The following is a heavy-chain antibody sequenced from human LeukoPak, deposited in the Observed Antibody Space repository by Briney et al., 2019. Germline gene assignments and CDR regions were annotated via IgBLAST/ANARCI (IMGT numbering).Heavy chain of an antibody. CDR3: ARERGRTSVYDY. Sequence: GGSLRLSCAASGFTFSIYGMHWVRQAPGKGLEWVAVIWYDGSNKYYADSVKGRFTISRDNSKNTLYLQMNSLRAEDTAVYYCARERGRTSVYDYWGQGTLVTVSS. J-gene: IGHJ4*02. D-gene: IGHD3-16*01. CDR1: GFTFSIYG. CDR2: IWYDGSNK. V-gene: IGHV3-33*01.